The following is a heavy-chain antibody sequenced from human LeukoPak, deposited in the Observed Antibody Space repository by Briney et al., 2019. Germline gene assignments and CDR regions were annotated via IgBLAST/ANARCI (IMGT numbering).Heavy chain of an antibody. CDR2: IISDGITT. D-gene: IGHD2/OR15-2a*01. CDR1: GLTFHNTW. Sequence: GGSLRLSCAASGLTFHNTWMHWIRQAPGKGLVWVSRIISDGITTTYADSVKGRFTISRDNAKNTLYLQMDSLRAEDTAVYYCAADGEYAFLVWGQGTMVTVSS. V-gene: IGHV3-74*01. J-gene: IGHJ3*01. CDR3: AADGEYAFLV.